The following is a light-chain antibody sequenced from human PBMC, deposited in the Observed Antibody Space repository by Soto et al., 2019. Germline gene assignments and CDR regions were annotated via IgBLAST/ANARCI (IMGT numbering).Light chain of an antibody. CDR2: DAS. J-gene: IGKJ1*01. CDR3: QQYNSYPWT. V-gene: IGKV1-5*01. Sequence: DIQMTQSPSTLSASVGDRVPITCRASQSVSSWLAWYQQKPGKAPKLLIYDASLLETGVPSRLSGSGSGTEFTLTINSLQPDDFATYYCQQYNSYPWTFGQGTKVDIK. CDR1: QSVSSW.